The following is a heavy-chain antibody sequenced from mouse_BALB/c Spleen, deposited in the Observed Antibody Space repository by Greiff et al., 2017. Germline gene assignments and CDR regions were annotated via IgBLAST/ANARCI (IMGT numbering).Heavy chain of an antibody. CDR1: GFTFTDYY. V-gene: IGHV7-3*02. Sequence: EVHLVESGGGLVQPGGSLRLSCATSGFTFTDYYMSWVRQPPGKALEWLGFIRNKANGYTTEYSASVKGRFTISRDNSQSILYLQMNTLRAEDSATYYCARDDYDAYYYAMDYWGQGTSVTVSS. CDR2: IRNKANGYTT. D-gene: IGHD2-4*01. CDR3: ARDDYDAYYYAMDY. J-gene: IGHJ4*01.